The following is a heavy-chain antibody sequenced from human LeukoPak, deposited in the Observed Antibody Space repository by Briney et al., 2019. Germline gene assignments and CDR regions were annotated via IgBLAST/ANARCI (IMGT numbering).Heavy chain of an antibody. Sequence: GGSLRLSCAASGFTFSSYAMHWVRQAPGKGLEWVAVISYDGSNKYYADSVKGRFTISRDNSKNTLYLQMNSLRAEDTAVYYCARDQYYYGSGSGVDPWGQGTLVTVSS. CDR2: ISYDGSNK. V-gene: IGHV3-30*04. CDR1: GFTFSSYA. CDR3: ARDQYYYGSGSGVDP. D-gene: IGHD3-10*01. J-gene: IGHJ5*02.